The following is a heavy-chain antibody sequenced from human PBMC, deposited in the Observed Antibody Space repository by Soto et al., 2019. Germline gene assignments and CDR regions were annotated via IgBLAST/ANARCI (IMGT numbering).Heavy chain of an antibody. Sequence: SETLSLTCAVYGGSFSGYYWSWIRQPPGKGLEWIGEINHRGSTNYNPSLKSRVTISVDTSKNQFSLKLSSVTAADTAVYYCAREEATDYYFDYWGQGTLVTVSS. CDR1: GGSFSGYY. D-gene: IGHD5-12*01. J-gene: IGHJ4*02. V-gene: IGHV4-34*01. CDR3: AREEATDYYFDY. CDR2: INHRGST.